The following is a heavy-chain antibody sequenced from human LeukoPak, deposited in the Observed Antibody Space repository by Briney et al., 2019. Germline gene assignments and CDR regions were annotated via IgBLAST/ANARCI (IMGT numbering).Heavy chain of an antibody. V-gene: IGHV4-34*01. CDR3: ARAPIVVVPAAGTGWFDP. J-gene: IGHJ5*02. Sequence: SETLSLTCAVYGGSFSGYYWSWIRQPPGKGLEWIGEINHSGSTNYNPPLKCRVTISVDTSKNQFSLKLSSVTAADTAVYYCARAPIVVVPAAGTGWFDPWGQGTLVTVSS. CDR1: GGSFSGYY. CDR2: INHSGST. D-gene: IGHD2-2*01.